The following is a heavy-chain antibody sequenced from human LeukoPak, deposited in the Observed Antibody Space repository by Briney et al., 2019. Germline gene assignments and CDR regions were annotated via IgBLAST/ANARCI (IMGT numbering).Heavy chain of an antibody. J-gene: IGHJ6*03. CDR1: GGSISGYY. CDR3: ARWLQSYYMDV. CDR2: INHSGST. V-gene: IGHV4-34*01. D-gene: IGHD5-24*01. Sequence: PSETLSLTCAVYGGSISGYYWSWIRQPPGKGLEWIGEINHSGSTNYNPSLKSRVTISVDTSKNQFSLKLSSVTAADTAVYYCARWLQSYYMDVWGKGTTVTVSS.